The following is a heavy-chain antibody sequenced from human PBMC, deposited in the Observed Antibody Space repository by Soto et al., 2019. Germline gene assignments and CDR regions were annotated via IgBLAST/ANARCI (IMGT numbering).Heavy chain of an antibody. CDR3: ATGWMDV. CDR1: GLTVSSYA. CDR2: IYASDST. J-gene: IGHJ6*01. V-gene: IGHV3-53*01. Sequence: EVQLVESGGGLIQPGGSLRLSCAVSGLTVSSYAMSWVRQAPGEGLEWGSVIYASDSTHYADSVKGRFTISRDNSKNRLFLHMYSRRAEDPAVNYCATGWMDVWGQGRTVTVS.